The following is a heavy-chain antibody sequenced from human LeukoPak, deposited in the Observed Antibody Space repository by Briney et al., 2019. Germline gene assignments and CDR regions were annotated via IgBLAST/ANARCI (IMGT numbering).Heavy chain of an antibody. CDR3: ARAGLTVTKD. V-gene: IGHV4-61*02. CDR1: GGSISSGSYY. CDR2: IYTSGST. J-gene: IGHJ4*02. D-gene: IGHD4-11*01. Sequence: SETPSLTCTVSGGSISSGSYYWSWIRQPAGKGLEWIGRIYTSGSTNYNPSLKSRVTISVDTSKNQFSLKLSSVTAADTAVYYCARAGLTVTKDWGQGTLVTVSS.